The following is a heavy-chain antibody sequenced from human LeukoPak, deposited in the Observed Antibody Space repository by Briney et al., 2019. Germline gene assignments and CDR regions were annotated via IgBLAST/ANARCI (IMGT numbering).Heavy chain of an antibody. V-gene: IGHV4-61*02. J-gene: IGHJ3*02. Sequence: KPSETLSLTCTVSGGSISSGSYYWNRIRQPAGKGLEWIGRIYTSGSTNYNPSLKSRVTISVDTSKDQFSLKLSSVTAADTAVYYCASDYDILTGDDAFDIWGQGTMVTVSS. D-gene: IGHD3-9*01. CDR1: GGSISSGSYY. CDR2: IYTSGST. CDR3: ASDYDILTGDDAFDI.